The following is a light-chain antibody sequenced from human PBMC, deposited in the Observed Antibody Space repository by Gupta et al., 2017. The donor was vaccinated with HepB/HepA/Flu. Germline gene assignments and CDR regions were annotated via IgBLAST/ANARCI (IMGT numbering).Light chain of an antibody. V-gene: IGKV2-28*01. CDR2: LGS. CDR3: KQADSSRIS. J-gene: IGKJ5*01. Sequence: IVMTQSLLSLPVNPGEPASMSCRSNQSLLHRSGYYYVEWYLQKPGLSPHLLIYLGSIRASGVPDRFSGSESGTDFTLEISRVEAEDVGVYYCKQADSSRISIGQGTRLEIK. CDR1: QSLLHRSGYYY.